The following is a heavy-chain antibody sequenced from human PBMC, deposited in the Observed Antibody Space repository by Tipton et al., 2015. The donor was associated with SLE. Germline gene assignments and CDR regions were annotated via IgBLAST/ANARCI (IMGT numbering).Heavy chain of an antibody. CDR2: IWYDGSNK. J-gene: IGHJ5*02. Sequence: SLRLSCAASGFTFSSYGMHWVRQAPGKGPEWVAVIWYDGSNKYYADSVKGRFTISRDNSKNTLYLQMNSLRAEDTAMYYCAKEYSGSGLGWFDPWGQGTLVTVSS. V-gene: IGHV3-30*18. D-gene: IGHD1-26*01. CDR1: GFTFSSYG. CDR3: AKEYSGSGLGWFDP.